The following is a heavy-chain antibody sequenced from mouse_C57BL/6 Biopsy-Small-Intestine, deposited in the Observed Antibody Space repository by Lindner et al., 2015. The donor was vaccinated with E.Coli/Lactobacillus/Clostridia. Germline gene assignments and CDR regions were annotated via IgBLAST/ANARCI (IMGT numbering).Heavy chain of an antibody. D-gene: IGHD3-2*02. J-gene: IGHJ4*01. CDR1: GFTFSDYG. CDR3: ARRGQLRPYYYAMDY. CDR2: ISSGSSTI. Sequence: EVQLQEVVGEVLVKPGGSLKLSCAASGFTFSDYGMHWVRQAPEKGLEWVAYISSGSSTIYYADTVKGRFTISRDNAKNTLFLQMTSLRSEDTAMYYCARRGQLRPYYYAMDYWGRRNLSHRLL. V-gene: IGHV5-17*01.